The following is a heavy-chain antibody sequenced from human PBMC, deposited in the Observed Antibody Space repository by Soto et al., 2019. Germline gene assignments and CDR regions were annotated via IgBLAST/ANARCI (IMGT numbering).Heavy chain of an antibody. V-gene: IGHV4-30-4*01. J-gene: IGHJ5*02. Sequence: SETLSLTCTVSGGSISSGDYYWSWIRQPPGKGLEWIGYIYYSGSTYYNPSLKSRVTISVDTSKNQFSLKLSSVTAADTAVYYCARVSFDSSGYYRGVWFDPWGQGTLVTVSS. CDR2: IYYSGST. CDR3: ARVSFDSSGYYRGVWFDP. D-gene: IGHD3-22*01. CDR1: GGSISSGDYY.